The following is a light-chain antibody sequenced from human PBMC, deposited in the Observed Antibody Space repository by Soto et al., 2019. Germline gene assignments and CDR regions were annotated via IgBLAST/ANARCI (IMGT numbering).Light chain of an antibody. CDR1: ASNLGAKYA. CDR2: DNI. J-gene: IGLJ3*02. CDR3: QSYDTTLSGLV. Sequence: QAVVTQPPSVSGAPGHRVTISCTGSASNLGAKYAVPGYQHLPGTAPKLLIYDNIHRPSGVPDRFSGSKSDTSASLAITGLQAEDEADYYCQSYDTTLSGLVFGGGTKLTVL. V-gene: IGLV1-40*01.